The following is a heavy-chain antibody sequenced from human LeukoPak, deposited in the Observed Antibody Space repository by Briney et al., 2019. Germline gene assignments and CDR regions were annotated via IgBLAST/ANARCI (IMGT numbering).Heavy chain of an antibody. Sequence: ASVKVSCKASGYTFSDYYIHWVRQGPGQGLEWMGWINPNSGTNYAQKFQGRVTMTRDTSISTAYMELSRLRSDDTAVYYCARDHYCSGGSCYWRFDYWGQGTLVTVSS. V-gene: IGHV1-2*02. D-gene: IGHD2-15*01. CDR3: ARDHYCSGGSCYWRFDY. CDR1: GYTFSDYY. CDR2: INPNSGT. J-gene: IGHJ4*02.